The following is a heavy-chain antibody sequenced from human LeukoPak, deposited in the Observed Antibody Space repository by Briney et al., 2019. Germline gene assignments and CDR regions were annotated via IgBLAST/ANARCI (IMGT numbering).Heavy chain of an antibody. V-gene: IGHV4-59*08. J-gene: IGHJ4*02. D-gene: IGHD3-10*01. Sequence: PSETLSLTCTVSGGSISSYYWSWLRQPPGKGLEWIGYIYYSGSTNYNPSLKSRVTISVDTSKNQFSLKLSSVTAADTAVYYCARRGYGSGSFNRYYFDYWGQGNLVTVSS. CDR1: GGSISSYY. CDR2: IYYSGST. CDR3: ARRGYGSGSFNRYYFDY.